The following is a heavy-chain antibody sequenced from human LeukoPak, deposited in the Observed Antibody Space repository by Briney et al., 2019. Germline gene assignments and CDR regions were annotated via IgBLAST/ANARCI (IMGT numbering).Heavy chain of an antibody. J-gene: IGHJ4*02. V-gene: IGHV3-23*01. Sequence: QTGGSLRLSCAASGFTFSSDAMSWVRQAPGKGLEWVSAISGSGGSTYYADSVKGRFTISRDNSKNSLYLQMNSLRAEDTAVYYCARAGFTFSDYFGSFFDYWGQGTLVTVSS. D-gene: IGHD3-10*01. CDR2: ISGSGGST. CDR3: ARAGFTFSDYFGSFFDY. CDR1: GFTFSSDA.